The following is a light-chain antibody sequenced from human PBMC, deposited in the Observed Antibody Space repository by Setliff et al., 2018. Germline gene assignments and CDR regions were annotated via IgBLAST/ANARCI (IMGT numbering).Light chain of an antibody. CDR2: DVS. V-gene: IGLV2-14*01. Sequence: QSALTQPASVSGSPGQSITISCTGTSGDVGGYDYVSWYQQHPGKAPKLMIYDVSNRPSGVSNRFSGSKSGNTASLTISGLQAEDEADYHCGSYTSINTLLYIFGTGTKVTVL. CDR3: GSYTSINTLLYI. CDR1: SGDVGGYDY. J-gene: IGLJ1*01.